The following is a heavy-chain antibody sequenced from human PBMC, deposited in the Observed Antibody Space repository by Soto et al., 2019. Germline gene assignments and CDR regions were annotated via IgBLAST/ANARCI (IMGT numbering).Heavy chain of an antibody. CDR2: IYYSGST. V-gene: IGHV4-59*01. J-gene: IGHJ5*02. D-gene: IGHD3-10*01. CDR1: GGSIVVFS. Sequence: SETLSLTSPFSGGSIVVFSWSWIRQPQGKGPEWIGYIYYSGSTNYNPSLKSRATISVDTSKNQFSLKLSSVTAADTAVYYCARVGREPYGSGSYTWFDPWGQGTLVTVSS. CDR3: ARVGREPYGSGSYTWFDP.